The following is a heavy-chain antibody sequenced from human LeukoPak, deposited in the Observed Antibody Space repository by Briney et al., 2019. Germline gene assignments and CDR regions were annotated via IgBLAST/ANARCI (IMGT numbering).Heavy chain of an antibody. D-gene: IGHD1-14*01. CDR2: ISTSSITI. J-gene: IGHJ4*02. CDR1: GFTFSTYA. Sequence: PGRSLRLSCAASGFTFSTYAMHWVRQAPGKGLKWVSYISTSSITIYYADSVKGRFTISRDNAKNSLYLQMNSLRAEDTAVYYCARVGTPFDYWGQGTLVTVSS. CDR3: ARVGTPFDY. V-gene: IGHV3-48*01.